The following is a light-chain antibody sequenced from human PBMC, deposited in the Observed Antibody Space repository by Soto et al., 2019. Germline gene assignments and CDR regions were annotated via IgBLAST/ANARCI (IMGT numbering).Light chain of an antibody. V-gene: IGKV1-5*01. CDR1: QSISSW. CDR3: QQYNSYSRT. J-gene: IGKJ5*01. CDR2: GAS. Sequence: DIQMTQSPSTLSASVVDRVTITCRASQSISSWLAWYQQKPGKAPKLLIYGASSLESGVPSRFSGSGSGTEFTLTISSLQPDDFATYYCQQYNSYSRTFGQGTRLEI.